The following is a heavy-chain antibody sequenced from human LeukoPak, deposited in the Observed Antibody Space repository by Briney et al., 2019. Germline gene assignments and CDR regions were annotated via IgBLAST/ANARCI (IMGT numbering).Heavy chain of an antibody. Sequence: SETLSLTCTVSGGSISSYYWSWIRQPPGKGLEWIGYIYYSGSTNYNPSLKSRVTISVDTSKNQFSLKLSSVTAADTPVYYCARATYSSGWYSFDYWGQGTLVTVSS. CDR1: GGSISSYY. J-gene: IGHJ4*02. CDR2: IYYSGST. D-gene: IGHD6-19*01. CDR3: ARATYSSGWYSFDY. V-gene: IGHV4-59*01.